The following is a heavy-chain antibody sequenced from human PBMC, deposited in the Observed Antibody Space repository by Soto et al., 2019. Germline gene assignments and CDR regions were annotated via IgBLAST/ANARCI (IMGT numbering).Heavy chain of an antibody. CDR1: GGTFSSYT. CDR2: IIPILGIA. V-gene: IGHV1-69*02. D-gene: IGHD3-9*01. Sequence: SVKVSCKASGGTFSSYTISWVRQAPGQGLEWMGRIIPILGIANYAQKFQGRVTITADKSTSTAYMELSSLRSEDTAVYYCATSSDYDIFTGYYSAYNGTVGVDNWVQGTLVTISS. CDR3: ATSSDYDIFTGYYSAYNGTVGVDN. J-gene: IGHJ4*02.